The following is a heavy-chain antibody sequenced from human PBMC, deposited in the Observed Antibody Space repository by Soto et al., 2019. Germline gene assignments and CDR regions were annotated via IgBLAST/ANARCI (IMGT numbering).Heavy chain of an antibody. J-gene: IGHJ6*02. CDR1: GYTFTSYG. CDR2: ISAKKGNT. Sequence: QGQLVQSGAEVKKPGASVKVSCKASGYTFTSYGISWVRQAPGQGLEWMGWISAKKGNTKYAQKFQGRVTMTTDTSTSTAYKERRSLRSDGTAGYYCAREILSPDFYFHGMDVWGQGTTVTVSS. CDR3: AREILSPDFYFHGMDV. V-gene: IGHV1-18*04. D-gene: IGHD2-15*01.